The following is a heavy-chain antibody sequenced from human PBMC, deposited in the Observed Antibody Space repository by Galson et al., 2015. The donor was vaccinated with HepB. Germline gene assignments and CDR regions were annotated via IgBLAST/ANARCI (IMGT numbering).Heavy chain of an antibody. V-gene: IGHV3-23*01. CDR3: ARRVSGNFDL. J-gene: IGHJ4*02. D-gene: IGHD5-12*01. CDR2: ILSDGNT. Sequence: SLRLSCAASGFTFNIYTMGWVRQAPGKGLEWVSAILSDGNTYYTDSVKGRFTISRDHSKNTLDLQMNSLRVEDTAVYFCARRVSGNFDLWGQGTLVTVSS. CDR1: GFTFNIYT.